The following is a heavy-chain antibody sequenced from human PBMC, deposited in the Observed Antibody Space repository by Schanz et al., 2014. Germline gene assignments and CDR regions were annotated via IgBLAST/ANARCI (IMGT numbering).Heavy chain of an antibody. CDR3: ARDTTWRLDL. D-gene: IGHD1-1*01. CDR2: ISYSGST. J-gene: IGHJ2*01. CDR1: GGSVSSGGDY. V-gene: IGHV4-31*03. Sequence: QVQLQESGPGLVKPSQTLSLTCTVSGGSVSSGGDYWSWIRQHPGKGLEWIGFISYSGSTYYNPSLKSRVTISVDTSKNQFSRTLTSLTAADTAVYYCARDTTWRLDLWGRGTLVTVSS.